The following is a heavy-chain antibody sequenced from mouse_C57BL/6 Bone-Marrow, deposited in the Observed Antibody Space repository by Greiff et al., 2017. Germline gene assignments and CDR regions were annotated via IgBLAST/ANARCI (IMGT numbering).Heavy chain of an antibody. CDR3: ARDYCGSSWYFDY. Sequence: EVQLQQSGPELVKPGASVKISCKASGYTFTDYYMNWVKQSHGKSLEWIGDINPNNGGTSYNQKLKGKATLTVDKSSSTASMGLRSLTSEDSAVYYCARDYCGSSWYFDYWGQGTILTVSS. J-gene: IGHJ2*01. CDR1: GYTFTDYY. V-gene: IGHV1-26*01. D-gene: IGHD1-1*01. CDR2: INPNNGGT.